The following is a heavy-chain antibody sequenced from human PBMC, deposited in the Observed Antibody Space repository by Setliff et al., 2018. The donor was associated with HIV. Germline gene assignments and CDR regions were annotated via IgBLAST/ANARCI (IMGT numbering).Heavy chain of an antibody. CDR1: GFTFDTYW. D-gene: IGHD5-12*01. J-gene: IGHJ4*02. CDR2: VNTDGSSK. CDR3: HSGYDTEEQSYFDY. Sequence: GGSLRLSCAASGFTFDTYWMHWVRQAPGKGLVWVSRVNTDGSSKTYADSVKDRFTIYRDNAKNTVYLQMNSLRAEDTGVYYCHSGYDTEEQSYFDYWGQGTLVTVSS. V-gene: IGHV3-74*01.